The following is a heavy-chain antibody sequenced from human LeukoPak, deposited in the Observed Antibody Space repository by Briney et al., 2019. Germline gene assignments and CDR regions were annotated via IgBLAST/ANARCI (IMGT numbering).Heavy chain of an antibody. CDR3: ARIAVAGYFDY. CDR2: IYYSGST. CDR1: GGSISSYY. V-gene: IGHV4-59*01. J-gene: IGHJ4*02. D-gene: IGHD6-19*01. Sequence: SETLSLTCTVSGGSISSYYWSWIRQPPGKGLEWIGYIYYSGSTNYNPSLKSRVTISVDTSKNQFSLKLSSVTAADTAVYYCARIAVAGYFDYWGQGTLVTVSS.